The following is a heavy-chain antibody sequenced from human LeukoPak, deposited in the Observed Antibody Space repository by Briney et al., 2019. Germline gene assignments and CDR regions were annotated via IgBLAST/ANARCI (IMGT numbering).Heavy chain of an antibody. CDR2: IIPIFGTA. V-gene: IGHV1-69*05. J-gene: IGHJ6*03. CDR1: GGTFSSYA. Sequence: GASVKVSCKASGGTFSSYAISWVRQAPGQGLEWMGRIIPIFGTANYAQKFQGRVTITTDESTSTAYMELSSLRSGDTAVYYCAREPGRDHYYYMDVWGKGTTVTVSS. CDR3: AREPGRDHYYYMDV. D-gene: IGHD1-14*01.